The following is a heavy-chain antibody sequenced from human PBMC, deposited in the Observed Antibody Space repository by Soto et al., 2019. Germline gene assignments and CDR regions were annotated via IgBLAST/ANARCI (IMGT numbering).Heavy chain of an antibody. Sequence: SETLSLTCTVSSGSVSDGTYYWGWIRQPPGKGLEWIGSIYYTGTSYYNPSLKSRVTISVDTSKNQFSLKLSSVTAADTAVYYCGSGDRRNTWSHSFDYWGQGTLVTV. V-gene: IGHV4-39*01. CDR1: SGSVSDGTYY. J-gene: IGHJ4*02. CDR2: IYYTGTS. CDR3: GSGDRRNTWSHSFDY. D-gene: IGHD6-13*01.